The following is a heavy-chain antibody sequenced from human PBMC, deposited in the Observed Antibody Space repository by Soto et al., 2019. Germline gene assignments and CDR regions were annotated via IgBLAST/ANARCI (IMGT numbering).Heavy chain of an antibody. CDR1: GFSLSTSGVG. CDR2: IYWDDDK. J-gene: IGHJ6*02. D-gene: IGHD2-21*02. V-gene: IGHV2-5*02. Sequence: QITLKESDPTLVKPTQTLTLTCTFSGFSLSTSGVGVGWIRQPPGKALEWLALIYWDDDKRYSPSLKSRLTITKDTSKNQVVLTMTNMDPVDTATYYCAQLPVVTRRYYYFGLDVWGHGTTVTVSS. CDR3: AQLPVVTRRYYYFGLDV.